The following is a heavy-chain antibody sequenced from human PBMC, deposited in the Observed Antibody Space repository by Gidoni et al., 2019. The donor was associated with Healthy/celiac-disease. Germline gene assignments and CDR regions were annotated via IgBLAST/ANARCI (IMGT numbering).Heavy chain of an antibody. Sequence: QVQLVQSGAEVKKPGSSGKVSCKASGGTFSSYAISWVRQAPGQGLEGMGRIIPILGIANYAQKFQGRATITADKSTSTAYMELSSLRSEDTAVYYCASLSYSNYDYYYYYGMDVWGQGTTVTVSS. J-gene: IGHJ6*02. CDR2: IIPILGIA. CDR1: GGTFSSYA. CDR3: ASLSYSNYDYYYYYGMDV. V-gene: IGHV1-69*04. D-gene: IGHD4-4*01.